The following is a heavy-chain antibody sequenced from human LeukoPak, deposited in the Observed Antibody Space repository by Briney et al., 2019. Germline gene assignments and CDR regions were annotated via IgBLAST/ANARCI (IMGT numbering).Heavy chain of an antibody. J-gene: IGHJ4*02. V-gene: IGHV3-66*01. CDR3: ARFRMAFDY. D-gene: IGHD2-8*01. CDR1: GFTVSTNY. Sequence: GGSLRLSCAASGFTVSTNYISWVRQAPGKGLEWVSIIYSDGSTYYADSVKGRFTFSRDNIRNTLYLQMNSLRAEDTAVYFCARFRMAFDYWGQGTLVTVSS. CDR2: IYSDGST.